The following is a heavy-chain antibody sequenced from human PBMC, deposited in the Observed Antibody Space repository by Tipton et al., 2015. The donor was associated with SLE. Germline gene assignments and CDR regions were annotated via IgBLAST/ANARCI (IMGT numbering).Heavy chain of an antibody. V-gene: IGHV3-21*01. CDR1: EFSFSTYT. CDR2: IDSNGNHI. CDR3: VRAVATLGSY. D-gene: IGHD7-27*01. Sequence: SLRLSCTASEFSFSTYTMNWVRQAPGMGLEWLSSIDSNGNHIYYADSVKGRFTISRDNAKNSVYLQMDNLRVEDTAVYYCVRAVATLGSYWGQGTLVTVSS. J-gene: IGHJ4*02.